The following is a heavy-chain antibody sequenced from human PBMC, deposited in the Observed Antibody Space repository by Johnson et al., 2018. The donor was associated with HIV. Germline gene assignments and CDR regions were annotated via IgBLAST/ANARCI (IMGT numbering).Heavy chain of an antibody. CDR1: GFTFGSYA. J-gene: IGHJ3*02. CDR3: ARVRSSVPSHYSTYPLGAFDI. Sequence: QVQLVESGGGVVQPGRSLRLPCAASGFTFGSYAMHWVRQAPGKGLEWVAFLSYDGSNKYYADSVKGRFTISRDNSKNTLYLQMNSLRPEDTAVYHCARVRSSVPSHYSTYPLGAFDIWGQGTTVTVSS. CDR2: LSYDGSNK. V-gene: IGHV3-30*04. D-gene: IGHD4-11*01.